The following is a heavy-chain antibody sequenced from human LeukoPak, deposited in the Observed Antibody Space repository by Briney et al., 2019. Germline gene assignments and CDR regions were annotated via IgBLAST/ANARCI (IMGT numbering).Heavy chain of an antibody. CDR2: IYYSGST. CDR3: ARGDPYRGSREDWFDP. D-gene: IGHD4-23*01. J-gene: IGHJ5*02. CDR1: GGSISSYY. Sequence: SETLSLTCTVSGGSISSYYWNWIRQPPGKGLEWIGYIYYSGSTNYNPSLKSRVTISVDTSKNQFSLKLSSVTAADTAVYYCARGDPYRGSREDWFDPWGQGTLVTVSS. V-gene: IGHV4-59*01.